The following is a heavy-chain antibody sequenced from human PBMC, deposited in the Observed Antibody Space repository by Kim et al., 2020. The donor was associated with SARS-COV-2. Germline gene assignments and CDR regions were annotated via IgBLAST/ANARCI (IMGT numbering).Heavy chain of an antibody. V-gene: IGHV1-46*01. CDR2: INPSGGST. D-gene: IGHD6-13*01. CDR3: AREVANSIAAAAHAFDI. CDR1: GYTFTSYY. Sequence: ASVKVSCKASGYTFTSYYMHWVRQAPGQGLEWMGIINPSGGSTSYAQKFQGRVTMTRDTSTSTVYMELSSLRSEDTAVYYCAREVANSIAAAAHAFDIWGQGTMVTVSS. J-gene: IGHJ3*02.